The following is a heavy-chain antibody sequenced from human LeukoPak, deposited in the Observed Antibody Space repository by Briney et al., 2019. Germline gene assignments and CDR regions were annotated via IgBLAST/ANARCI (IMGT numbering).Heavy chain of an antibody. CDR3: AKDLVGYYGSGSYYNQSPI. J-gene: IGHJ3*02. V-gene: IGHV3-23*01. D-gene: IGHD3-10*01. CDR2: ISGSGGST. CDR1: GFTFSSYA. Sequence: GGSLRLSCAVSGFTFSSYAMSWVRLAPGKGLGWVSAISGSGGSTYYADSVKGRFTISRDNSKNTLYLQMNSLRAEDTAVYYSAKDLVGYYGSGSYYNQSPIWGQGTMVTVSS.